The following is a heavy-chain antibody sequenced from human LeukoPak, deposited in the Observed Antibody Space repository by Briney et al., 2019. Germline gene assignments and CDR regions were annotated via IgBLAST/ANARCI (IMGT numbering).Heavy chain of an antibody. CDR2: IYYSGST. CDR1: GGSISSSSYY. CDR3: ARDPATYYYDSSGYYQDTYNWFDP. J-gene: IGHJ5*02. D-gene: IGHD3-22*01. V-gene: IGHV4-39*07. Sequence: PSETLSLTCTVSGGSISSSSYYWGWIRQPPGKGLEWIGSIYYSGSTYYNPSLKSRVTISVDTSKNQFSLQLNSVTPEDTAVYYCARDPATYYYDSSGYYQDTYNWFDPWGQGTLVTVSS.